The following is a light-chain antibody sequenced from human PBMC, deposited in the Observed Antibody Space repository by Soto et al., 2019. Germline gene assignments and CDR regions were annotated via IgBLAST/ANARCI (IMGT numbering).Light chain of an antibody. V-gene: IGKV3-20*01. CDR1: QSVSSSY. CDR3: QQYGSSRT. CDR2: GAS. J-gene: IGKJ1*01. Sequence: DIVLTQSPGTLSLSPGERATLSCRASQSVSSSYLAWYQQKRGQAPRLLIYGASSRATGIPDMFSGSGSGTDFTLTSSRLEHEDFAVYYCQQYGSSRTFGQGTKVEIK.